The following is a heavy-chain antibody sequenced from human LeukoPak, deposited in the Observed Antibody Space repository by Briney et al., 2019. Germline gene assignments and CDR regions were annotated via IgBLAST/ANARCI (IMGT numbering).Heavy chain of an antibody. CDR2: ISAYNGNT. D-gene: IGHD2-2*01. CDR1: GYTFTSYG. CDR3: AREWNIVVVPAAYYGMDV. Sequence: GASVKVSCKASGYTFTSYGISWVRQAPGQGLEWMGWISAYNGNTNYAQKLQGRVTMTTDTSTSTAYMELGSLRSDDTAVYYCAREWNIVVVPAAYYGMDVWGQGTTVTVS. V-gene: IGHV1-18*01. J-gene: IGHJ6*02.